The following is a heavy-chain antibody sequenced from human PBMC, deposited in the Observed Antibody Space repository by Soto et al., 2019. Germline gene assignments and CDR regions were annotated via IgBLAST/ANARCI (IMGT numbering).Heavy chain of an antibody. CDR2: ISTYNGNT. CDR1: GYSFITYG. Sequence: QVQLVQSGAEVKKPGASVMVSCKGSGYSFITYGMSWVRQAPGQGLEWVGWISTYNGNTKYVESLQGRVNMTTDTTTSTAYMELRSLRSDDTAVYYCARGPTDYYDKSGDYCLDYWGQGTLVTVSP. CDR3: ARGPTDYYDKSGDYCLDY. J-gene: IGHJ4*02. V-gene: IGHV1-18*01. D-gene: IGHD3-22*01.